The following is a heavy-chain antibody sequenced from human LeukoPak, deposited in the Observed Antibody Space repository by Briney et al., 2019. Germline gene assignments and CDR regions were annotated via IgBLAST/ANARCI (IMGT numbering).Heavy chain of an antibody. Sequence: PSETLSLTGTVSGGSFSSYCWAWIRQPAGRGLEWIGRINFSGGTNYNPSLNSRVAMSVDTSKNQFSLKLSSVTAADTAVYYCAREGVGVIDYWGQGTLVTVSS. D-gene: IGHD1-26*01. J-gene: IGHJ4*02. CDR1: GGSFSSYC. V-gene: IGHV4-4*07. CDR3: AREGVGVIDY. CDR2: INFSGGT.